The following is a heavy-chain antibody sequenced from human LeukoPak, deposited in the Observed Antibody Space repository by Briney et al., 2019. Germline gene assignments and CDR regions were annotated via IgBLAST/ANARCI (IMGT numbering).Heavy chain of an antibody. V-gene: IGHV3-30*18. Sequence: GGSLRLSCAASGFTFSSYGMHWVRQAPGKGLEWVAVISYDGSNKYYADSVKGRFTISRDNSKNTLYLQMNSLRAEDTAVYYCAKDSLYYGSGSYYNVRSLRGYFDYWGQGTLVTVSS. CDR2: ISYDGSNK. CDR1: GFTFSSYG. D-gene: IGHD3-10*01. J-gene: IGHJ4*02. CDR3: AKDSLYYGSGSYYNVRSLRGYFDY.